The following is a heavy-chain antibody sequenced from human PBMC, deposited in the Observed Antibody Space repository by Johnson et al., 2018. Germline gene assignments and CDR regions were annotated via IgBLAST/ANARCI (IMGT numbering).Heavy chain of an antibody. CDR2: ISGNSGSI. V-gene: IGHV3-9*01. D-gene: IGHD2-15*01. Sequence: VQLVESGGGLVQPGRSLRLSCAASGFTFDDYAMHWVRQAPGKGLEWVSGISGNSGSIGYADSVKGRFTISRDTAKNSLYLQMNSMRAEDTAVYYGAKDVAGVLDACDIGGQGRMVTVSS. J-gene: IGHJ3*02. CDR3: AKDVAGVLDACDI. CDR1: GFTFDDYA.